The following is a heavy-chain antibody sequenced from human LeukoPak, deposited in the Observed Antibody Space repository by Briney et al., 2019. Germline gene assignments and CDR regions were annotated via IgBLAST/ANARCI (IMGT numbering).Heavy chain of an antibody. J-gene: IGHJ4*02. CDR3: ARVPDWTYVPDY. CDR2: IKSSNT. D-gene: IGHD3-16*01. Sequence: SETLSLTCTVSGGSISSDRFYWTWVRQPVGKGLEWIGRIKSSNTNYNPSLKSRVSISLDTSTNQFSLKLSSLTAADTAVYYCARVPDWTYVPDYWGQGTLVTVSS. CDR1: GGSISSDRFY. V-gene: IGHV4-61*02.